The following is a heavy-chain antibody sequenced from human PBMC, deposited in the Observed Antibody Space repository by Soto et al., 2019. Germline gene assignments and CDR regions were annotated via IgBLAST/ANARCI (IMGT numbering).Heavy chain of an antibody. CDR3: AGELGTFYFDH. CDR1: AGSIRSGDYY. CDR2: IDHSGSA. D-gene: IGHD7-27*01. V-gene: IGHV4-30-4*01. J-gene: IGHJ4*02. Sequence: QVQLQESGPGLVKPSQTLSLTCTVSAGSIRSGDYYWTWIRQPPGKGLEWIGYIDHSGSAYYNPSRKSRATISIDTSITQLSLKMTSVTAADTAVYYCAGELGTFYFDHWGQGTLVTVSS.